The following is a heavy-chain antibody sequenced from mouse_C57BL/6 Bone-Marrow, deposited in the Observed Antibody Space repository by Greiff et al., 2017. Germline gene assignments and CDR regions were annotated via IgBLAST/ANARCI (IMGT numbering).Heavy chain of an antibody. CDR2: ISDGGSYT. CDR3: ARGNWKGFAY. J-gene: IGHJ3*01. CDR1: GFTFSSYA. V-gene: IGHV5-4*03. Sequence: EVMLVESGGGLVKPGGSLKLSCAASGFTFSSYAMSWVRQTPEKRLEWVATISDGGSYTYYPDNVKGRFTISRDNAKNNLYLQMSHLKSEDTAMYYCARGNWKGFAYWGQGTLVTVSA. D-gene: IGHD4-1*01.